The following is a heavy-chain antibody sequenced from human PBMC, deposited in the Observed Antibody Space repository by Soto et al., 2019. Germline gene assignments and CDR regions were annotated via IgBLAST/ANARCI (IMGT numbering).Heavy chain of an antibody. CDR1: GFTFSSYG. J-gene: IGHJ4*02. D-gene: IGHD3-9*01. V-gene: IGHV3-33*01. Sequence: GGSLRLSCAASGFTFSSYGMHWVRQAPGKGQEWVAVIWYDGSNKYYADSVKGRFTVSRDNSKNTLYLQMNSLRAEDTAVYYCARDAPDNDYDILTGYYGHWGQGTLVTVSS. CDR2: IWYDGSNK. CDR3: ARDAPDNDYDILTGYYGH.